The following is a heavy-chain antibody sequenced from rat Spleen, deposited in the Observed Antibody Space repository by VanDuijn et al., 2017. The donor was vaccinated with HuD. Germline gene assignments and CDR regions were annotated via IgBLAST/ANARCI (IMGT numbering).Heavy chain of an antibody. CDR1: GFTFSNYD. CDR2: ISNTGDST. V-gene: IGHV5-27*01. J-gene: IGHJ2*01. CDR3: TNNWEAYY. D-gene: IGHD5-1*01. Sequence: EVQLVESGGGLVQPGRSLKLSCAASGFTFSNYDMAWVRQAPTKGLEWIASISNTGDSTYYPESVKGRFTISRDNAKSTLYLQMNSLRSEDTATYYCTNNWEAYYWGQGVMVTVSS.